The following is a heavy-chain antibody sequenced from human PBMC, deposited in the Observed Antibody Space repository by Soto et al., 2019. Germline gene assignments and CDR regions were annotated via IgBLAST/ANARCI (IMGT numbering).Heavy chain of an antibody. J-gene: IGHJ6*02. Sequence: GGSLRLSCAASGFVFSSSGMHWVRQAPGKGLEWVAVIIYDGSKKEYSDSVKGRFTVSRDNFKDTVYLQMNNLRPEDTGVYYCAKVVGEMDYYYYGIDVWGQGPTVTVYS. CDR1: GFVFSSSG. V-gene: IGHV3-30*18. CDR3: AKVVGEMDYYYYGIDV. D-gene: IGHD3-10*01. CDR2: IIYDGSKK.